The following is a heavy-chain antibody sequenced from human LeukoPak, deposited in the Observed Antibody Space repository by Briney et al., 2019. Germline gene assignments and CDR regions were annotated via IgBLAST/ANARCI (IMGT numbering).Heavy chain of an antibody. CDR1: WLPFHCSA. J-gene: IGHJ3*02. CDR3: SRHDSSIVGGNDAFDI. D-gene: IGHD1-26*01. CDR2: IRCKGNSYAT. V-gene: IGHV3-73*01. Sequence: GGSLPHFCAASWLPFHCSAMHLVRQAPGEGPGWDGRIRCKGNSYATAYAASVTGRFTISRDDSKNTAYLQMNSLKTEDTAVYYCSRHDSSIVGGNDAFDIWGQGTMVTVSS.